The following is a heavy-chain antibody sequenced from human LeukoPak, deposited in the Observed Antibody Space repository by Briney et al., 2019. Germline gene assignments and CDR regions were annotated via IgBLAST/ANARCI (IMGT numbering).Heavy chain of an antibody. V-gene: IGHV1-18*01. CDR1: DYTFTRYG. CDR3: ARAGYDILTLAPDPANDY. D-gene: IGHD3-9*01. CDR2: ISGYNGNT. J-gene: IGHJ4*02. Sequence: ASVKVSCKASDYTFTRYGISWVRQAPGQGLEWMGWISGYNGNTKYAQKFQGRGTMTTDTSTSTASMELRSLRSDDTAVYYCARAGYDILTLAPDPANDYWGQGILVTVSS.